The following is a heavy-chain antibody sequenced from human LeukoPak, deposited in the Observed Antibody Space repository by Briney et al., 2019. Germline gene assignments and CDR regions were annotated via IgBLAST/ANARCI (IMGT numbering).Heavy chain of an antibody. CDR3: ARDSPPWLLSDTAAYYYWTFDY. CDR2: IYDSGST. D-gene: IGHD3-22*01. Sequence: PSQTLSLTCTVSGGSISSGSYYWSWIRQPPGKGLEWIGSIYDSGSTYYSPSLKSRVTLSVATSKNQFSLKLTSVTAADTAVYFCARDSPPWLLSDTAAYYYWTFDYWGPGTLVTVSS. V-gene: IGHV4-39*07. CDR1: GGSISSGSYY. J-gene: IGHJ4*02.